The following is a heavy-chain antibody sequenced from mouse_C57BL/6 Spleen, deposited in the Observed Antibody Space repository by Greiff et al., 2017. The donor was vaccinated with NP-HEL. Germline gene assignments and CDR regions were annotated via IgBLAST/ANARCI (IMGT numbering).Heavy chain of an antibody. D-gene: IGHD3-2*02. CDR2: INPSTGGT. V-gene: IGHV1-42*01. Sequence: EVQLVESGPELVKPGASVKISCKASGYSFTGYYMNWVKQSPEKSLEWIGEINPSTGGTTYNQKFKAKATLTVDKSSSTAYMQLKSLTSEDSAVYYCARWTAQATIAYWGQGTLVTVSA. CDR1: GYSFTGYY. J-gene: IGHJ3*01. CDR3: ARWTAQATIAY.